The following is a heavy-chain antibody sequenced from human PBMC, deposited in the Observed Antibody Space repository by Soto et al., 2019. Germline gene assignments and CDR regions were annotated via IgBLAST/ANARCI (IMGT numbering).Heavy chain of an antibody. CDR3: AREGRGKKAGYNGLVSLGY. D-gene: IGHD2-2*02. CDR2: IIPIFNST. Sequence: QVQLVQSGAEVKTPGSSLKVPCTVSGSRFSNYVISWVRQAPGHGLEWLGRIIPIFNSTQYAQKFQGRVPITADKSTNTASLELSSLRSDDTAVYYCAREGRGKKAGYNGLVSLGYWGQGTLVTVSS. V-gene: IGHV1-69*06. J-gene: IGHJ4*02. CDR1: GSRFSNYV.